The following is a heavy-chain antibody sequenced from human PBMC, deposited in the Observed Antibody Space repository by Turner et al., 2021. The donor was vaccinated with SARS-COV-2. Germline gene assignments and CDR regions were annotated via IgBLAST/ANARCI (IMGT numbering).Heavy chain of an antibody. D-gene: IGHD1-26*01. Sequence: QVPLQESGPGLVKPSETLSLTCTVSGGSISSSSYYWGWIRQPPGKGLEWIGYIYYSGSTYYNPSLKSRVTISVDTSKNQFSLKLSSVTAADTAVYYCARHSPELRGDYFDYWGQGTLVTVSS. CDR2: IYYSGST. CDR3: ARHSPELRGDYFDY. CDR1: GGSISSSSYY. V-gene: IGHV4-39*01. J-gene: IGHJ4*02.